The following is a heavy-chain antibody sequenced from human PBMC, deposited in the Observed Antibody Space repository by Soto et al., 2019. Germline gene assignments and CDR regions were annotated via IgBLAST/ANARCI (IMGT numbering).Heavy chain of an antibody. V-gene: IGHV3-30*18. J-gene: IGHJ4*02. D-gene: IGHD2-15*01. CDR2: ISYDGSNK. CDR1: GFTFSSYG. Sequence: QVQLVESGGGVVQPGRSLRLSCAASGFTFSSYGMHWVRQAPGKGLEWVAVISYDGSNKYYADSVKGRFTISRDNSKSTLYLQMNSLRGGDTAVYYCPKDRARYCGGGSCYSIFDYWGQGTLVTVSS. CDR3: PKDRARYCGGGSCYSIFDY.